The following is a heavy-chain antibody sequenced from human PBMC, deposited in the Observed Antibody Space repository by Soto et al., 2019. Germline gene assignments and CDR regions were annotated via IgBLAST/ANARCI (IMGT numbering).Heavy chain of an antibody. CDR3: ARDDGLSSTNVKAFDI. D-gene: IGHD2-2*01. CDR2: ISSTTNYI. Sequence: PGGSLRLSCAASGFTFTRYSMNWVRQAPGKGLEWVSSISSTTNYIYYADSLKGRFTISRDNAKKLLYLQMDSLRAEDTAVYYCARDDGLSSTNVKAFDIWGQGAKVTVSS. CDR1: GFTFTRYS. J-gene: IGHJ3*02. V-gene: IGHV3-21*01.